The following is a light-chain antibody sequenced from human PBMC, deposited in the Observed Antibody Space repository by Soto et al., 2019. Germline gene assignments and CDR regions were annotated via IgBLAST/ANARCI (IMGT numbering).Light chain of an antibody. CDR1: RSFRGL. V-gene: IGKV3-11*01. CDR3: QQRSNWPPIT. Sequence: IVFTQSPDTLSLSPGERATLSCSVSRSFRGLLAWYQKKTGPAPRLLIYDASNRATGIPARFSVSGSGTDFTLTISSLEPEDFAVYYCQQRSNWPPITFGQGTLLEIK. CDR2: DAS. J-gene: IGKJ5*01.